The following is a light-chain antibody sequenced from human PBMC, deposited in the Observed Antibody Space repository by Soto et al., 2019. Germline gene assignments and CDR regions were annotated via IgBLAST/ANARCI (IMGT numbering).Light chain of an antibody. CDR3: AAWDDSLSGPV. Sequence: QSVLPQPPSASGTPGQRVTISCSGSSSNIGSNYVYWYQHLPGTAPTLLIYNNNQRPSGVPDRFSGSKSGTSASLAISGLRSEDEAEYSCAAWDDSLSGPVFGGGTKVTVL. CDR2: NNN. V-gene: IGLV1-47*02. CDR1: SSNIGSNY. J-gene: IGLJ2*01.